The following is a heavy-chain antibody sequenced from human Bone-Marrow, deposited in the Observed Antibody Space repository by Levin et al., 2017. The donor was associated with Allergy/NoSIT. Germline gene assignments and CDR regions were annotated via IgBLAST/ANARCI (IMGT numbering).Heavy chain of an antibody. CDR3: AKSNVTVAGIDY. D-gene: IGHD6-19*01. V-gene: IGHV3-30*18. CDR2: ISYDGNKA. CDR1: GFTFNTLG. Sequence: PGGSLRLSCAASGFTFNTLGMHWVRQAPGKGLEWVAVISYDGNKAFYADSVKGRFIISRDNSNNMVYLELNGLRAEDTAVYYCAKSNVTVAGIDYWGQGTLVTVSS. J-gene: IGHJ4*02.